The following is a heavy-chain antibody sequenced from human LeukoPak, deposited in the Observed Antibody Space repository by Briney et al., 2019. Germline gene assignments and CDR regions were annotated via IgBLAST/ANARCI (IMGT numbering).Heavy chain of an antibody. D-gene: IGHD3-10*01. CDR3: ARTLLSSPNWFDP. V-gene: IGHV3-7*05. CDR2: IKQDGSDK. CDR1: GFTFTSYY. Sequence: GGSLRLSCAASGFTFTSYYMTWVRQAPGRGLEWVATIKQDGSDKYYVDSVKGRFTISRDNANNSLYLQMNSLRADDTAVYYCARTLLSSPNWFDPWGQGTLVTVSS. J-gene: IGHJ5*02.